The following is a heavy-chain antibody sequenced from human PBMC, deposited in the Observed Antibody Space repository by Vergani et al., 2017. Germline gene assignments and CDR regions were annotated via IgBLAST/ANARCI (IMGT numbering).Heavy chain of an antibody. J-gene: IGHJ5*01. CDR3: ARARCIETCYMSNWLDS. V-gene: IGHV3-74*01. Sequence: EVQLVESGGGLVQPGGSLRLSCVGSGFTFSSNWMHWVRQVPGKGLEWVSRINSDGSSISYADSVKGRFTISRDNAQNTLYLQMNSLRVEDTGVYYCARARCIETCYMSNWLDSWGQGTLVTVSS. CDR2: INSDGSSI. CDR1: GFTFSSNW. D-gene: IGHD3-9*01.